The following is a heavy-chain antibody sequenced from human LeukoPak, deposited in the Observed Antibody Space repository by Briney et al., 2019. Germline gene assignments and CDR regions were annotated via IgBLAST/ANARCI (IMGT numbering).Heavy chain of an antibody. D-gene: IGHD3-10*01. V-gene: IGHV4-59*08. CDR1: GGSISSYY. CDR3: AGRSGGPTFDN. CDR2: IYYSGST. Sequence: SETLSLTCTVSGGSISSYYWSWIRQPPGKGLEWIGYIYYSGSTNYNPSLKSRVTISVDTSKNQFSLKLSSVTAADTAVYYCAGRSGGPTFDNWGQGTMVTVSS. J-gene: IGHJ3*02.